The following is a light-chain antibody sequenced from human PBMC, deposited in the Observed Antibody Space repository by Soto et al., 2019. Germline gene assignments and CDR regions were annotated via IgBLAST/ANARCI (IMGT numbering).Light chain of an antibody. Sequence: IVMTQSPATLSVSPGERATLACRASQSLTSSYLAWYQQKPGQAPRLLLYGASSRATGIPDRFSGGGSGTDFTLTISRLDPEDYAVYFCQQYDSIPPWTFGQGTKVDIK. CDR3: QQYDSIPPWT. V-gene: IGKV3-20*01. CDR1: QSLTSSY. CDR2: GAS. J-gene: IGKJ1*01.